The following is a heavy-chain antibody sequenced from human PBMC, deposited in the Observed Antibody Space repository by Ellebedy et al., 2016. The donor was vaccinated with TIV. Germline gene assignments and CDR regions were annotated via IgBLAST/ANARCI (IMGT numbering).Heavy chain of an antibody. CDR2: VSDSGGGT. CDR3: AKTGSWNPNFYFDY. D-gene: IGHD6-13*01. J-gene: IGHJ4*02. Sequence: GESLKISCAVSGFTVSSNYMSWVRQAPGKGLEWVSSVSDSGGGTFYADSVRGRFTISRDNSKNTLYLQMSSLRADDTAVYYCAKTGSWNPNFYFDYWGQGTLVTVSS. V-gene: IGHV3-23*01. CDR1: GFTVSSNY.